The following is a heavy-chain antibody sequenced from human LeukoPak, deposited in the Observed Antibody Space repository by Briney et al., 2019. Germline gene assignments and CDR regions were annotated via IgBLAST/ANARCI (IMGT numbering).Heavy chain of an antibody. D-gene: IGHD4-17*01. J-gene: IGHJ4*02. CDR1: GGSISSGDYY. CDR3: ARVDGDYAFDY. CDR2: IYYSGST. V-gene: IGHV4-30-4*01. Sequence: SETLSLTCTVSGGSISSGDYYWSWTRQPPGKGLEWIGYIYYSGSTYYNPSLKSRVSISVDTSKNQFSLKLSSVTAADTAVYYCARVDGDYAFDYWGQGTLVTVSS.